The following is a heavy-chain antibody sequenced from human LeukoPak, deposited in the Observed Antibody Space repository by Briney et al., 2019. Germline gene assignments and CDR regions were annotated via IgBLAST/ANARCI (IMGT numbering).Heavy chain of an antibody. J-gene: IGHJ4*02. V-gene: IGHV4-61*01. CDR1: GGSDSSRSAY. D-gene: IGHD3-10*01. CDR3: VRMLVRGAVGNY. Sequence: SETLSLTCTVSGGSDSSRSAYGRWIRQPPGKGLEWIGYIYYSGSTNYNPSLTSRVTMSVDTSKNPFSLKLTSVTAADTAVYFCVRMLVRGAVGNYSGQGTLVTVSS. CDR2: IYYSGST.